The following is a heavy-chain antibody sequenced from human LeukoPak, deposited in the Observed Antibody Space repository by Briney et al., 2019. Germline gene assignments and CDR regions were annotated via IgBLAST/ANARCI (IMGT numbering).Heavy chain of an antibody. CDR2: FDPEDGET. D-gene: IGHD2-2*01. V-gene: IGHV1-24*01. CDR1: GYTLTELS. J-gene: IGHJ3*02. Sequence: ASVKVSCKVSGYTLTELSMHWVRQAPGKGLEWMGGFDPEDGETIYAQKFQGRVTMTEDTSTDTAYMELSSLRSEDTAVYYCARVYCSSTSCGYAFDIWGQGTMVTVSS. CDR3: ARVYCSSTSCGYAFDI.